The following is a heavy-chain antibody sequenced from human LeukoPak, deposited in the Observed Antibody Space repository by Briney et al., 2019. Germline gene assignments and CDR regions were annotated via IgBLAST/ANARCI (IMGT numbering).Heavy chain of an antibody. CDR3: ASDRPRGFYDSSLPFDY. V-gene: IGHV1-69*04. D-gene: IGHD3-22*01. J-gene: IGHJ4*02. CDR2: IIPILGIA. CDR1: GGTFSSYA. Sequence: GASVKVSCKASGGTFSSYAISWVRQAPGQGLEWMGRIIPILGIANYAQKFQGRVTITADKSTSTAYMELSSLRSEDTAVYYCASDRPRGFYDSSLPFDYWGQGTLVTVSS.